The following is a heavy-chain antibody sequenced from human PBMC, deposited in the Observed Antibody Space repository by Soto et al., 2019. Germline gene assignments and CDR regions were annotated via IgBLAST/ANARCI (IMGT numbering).Heavy chain of an antibody. CDR2: IWYDGSNK. D-gene: IGHD3-22*01. CDR3: ARANRGRGGYLDY. CDR1: GFTFSSYV. Sequence: GGSLRLSCAVSGFTFSSYVMHWVRQAPGKGLEWVAVIWYDGSNKYYADSVKGRFTISRDNSKNTLYLQMNSLRAEDTAVYYWARANRGRGGYLDYWGQGTLVTVSS. V-gene: IGHV3-33*01. J-gene: IGHJ4*02.